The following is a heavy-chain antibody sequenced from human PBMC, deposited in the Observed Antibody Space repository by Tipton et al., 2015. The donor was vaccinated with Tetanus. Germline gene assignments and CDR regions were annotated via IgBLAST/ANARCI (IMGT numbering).Heavy chain of an antibody. CDR2: VDRSGTT. CDR3: ARLREIVSRSGWDFDY. Sequence: TLSLTCTVSGVSISGYYWSWIRQPAGKGLEWIGRVDRSGTTTYNPSLKGRVTMSLDTSKNQFSLKLTSVTAADTAVYYCARLREIVSRSGWDFDYWGQGILVTVSS. CDR1: GVSISGYY. V-gene: IGHV4-4*07. J-gene: IGHJ4*02. D-gene: IGHD5/OR15-5a*01.